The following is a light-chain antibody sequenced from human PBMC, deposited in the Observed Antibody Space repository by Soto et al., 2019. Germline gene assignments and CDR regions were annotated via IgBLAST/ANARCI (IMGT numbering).Light chain of an antibody. CDR1: QGVRSD. V-gene: IGKV3-15*01. J-gene: IGKJ4*01. CDR2: GAS. CDR3: QQYSKWPLT. Sequence: EIAMTQSPDTLSLSPGDRATLSCRASQGVRSDLAWYQQKAGQSPRLLIYGASTRAAETPARFSGSGSETEFTLTISSLQSEDFAVYYCQQYSKWPLTLGGGTKVDIK.